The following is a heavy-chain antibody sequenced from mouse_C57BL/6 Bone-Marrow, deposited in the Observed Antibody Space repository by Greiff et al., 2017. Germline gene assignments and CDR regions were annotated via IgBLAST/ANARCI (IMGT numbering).Heavy chain of an antibody. J-gene: IGHJ3*01. Sequence: QVQLKESGAELARPGASVKLSCKASGYTFTSYGISWVKQRTGQGLEWIGEIYPRSGNTYYNEKFKGKATLTADKSSSTAYMELRSLTSEDSAVYFCARSTMVTCAYWGQGTLVTVSA. CDR1: GYTFTSYG. V-gene: IGHV1-81*01. CDR2: IYPRSGNT. CDR3: ARSTMVTCAY. D-gene: IGHD2-2*01.